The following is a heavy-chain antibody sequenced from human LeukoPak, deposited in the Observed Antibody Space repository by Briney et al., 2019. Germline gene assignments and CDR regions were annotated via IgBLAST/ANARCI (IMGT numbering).Heavy chain of an antibody. J-gene: IGHJ1*01. CDR1: GFTLSSYA. D-gene: IGHD6-13*01. Sequence: PGESLRLSCAASGFTLSSYAMTWDRQAPGKGLQWVASISGSGGSTFYADSVKGRFTLSRDNSKSTLYLQMSGLRAEDTAVYYCARSSRAMSSSSWFLDFHHWGQGTLVTVSS. V-gene: IGHV3-23*01. CDR2: ISGSGGST. CDR3: ARSSRAMSSSSWFLDFHH.